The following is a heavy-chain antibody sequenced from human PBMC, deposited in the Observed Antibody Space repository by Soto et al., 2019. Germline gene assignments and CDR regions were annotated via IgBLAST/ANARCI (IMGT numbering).Heavy chain of an antibody. J-gene: IGHJ6*02. Sequence: SGPTLVNPTETLTLTCTFSGFSLTSPGMCVSWIRQPPGKALEWLALIERDDDDKYYSTSLKTRLTISKDTRKNQVVLTMANMDPADTGTYYCARSIRGPRRFNGMDVWGQGTTVMSP. D-gene: IGHD1-20*01. V-gene: IGHV2-70*13. CDR1: GFSLTSPGMC. CDR2: IERDDDDK. CDR3: ARSIRGPRRFNGMDV.